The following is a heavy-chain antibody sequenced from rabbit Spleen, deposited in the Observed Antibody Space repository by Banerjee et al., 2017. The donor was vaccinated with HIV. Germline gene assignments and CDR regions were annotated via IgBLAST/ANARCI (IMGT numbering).Heavy chain of an antibody. CDR3: ARDAGTSFSTYGMDL. D-gene: IGHD8-1*01. V-gene: IGHV1S39*01. CDR2: IDPVFGNA. Sequence: QEQLVESGGGLVQPGGSLKLSCKASGFDFSTYGVSWVRQAPGKGLEWIGYIDPVFGNANYANSVKGRFTISKTSSTTVTLQMTSLTVADTATYFCARDAGTSFSTYGMDLWGQGTLVTVS. CDR1: GFDFSTYG. J-gene: IGHJ6*01.